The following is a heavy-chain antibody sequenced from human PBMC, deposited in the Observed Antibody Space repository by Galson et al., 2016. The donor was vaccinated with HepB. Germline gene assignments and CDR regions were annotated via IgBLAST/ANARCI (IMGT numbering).Heavy chain of an antibody. D-gene: IGHD3-3*01. CDR2: ITSSGADT. Sequence: SLRLSCAGSEFTFSSYAVSWVRQAPGKGLEWVSVITSSGADTYSADSVKGRFTISRDNSKDRLYLQMNSLRAEDTAVYYCAKGGAVIMDAFDIWGQGTMVTVS. CDR3: AKGGAVIMDAFDI. CDR1: EFTFSSYA. V-gene: IGHV3-23*01. J-gene: IGHJ3*02.